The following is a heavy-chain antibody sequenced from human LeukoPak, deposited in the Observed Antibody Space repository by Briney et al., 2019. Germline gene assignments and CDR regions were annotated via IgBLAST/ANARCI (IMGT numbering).Heavy chain of an antibody. J-gene: IGHJ4*02. D-gene: IGHD1-26*01. CDR3: ARAVGPTHFDY. CDR1: GFTFSSYS. CDR2: IKQDGTEK. V-gene: IGHV3-7*04. Sequence: GGSLRLSCAASGFTFSSYSMNWVRQAPGKGLEWVANIKQDGTEKYYVDSVNGRFTISRDSAKNSLYLQMSSLRAEDTAMYYCARAVGPTHFDYWGQGTLVTVSS.